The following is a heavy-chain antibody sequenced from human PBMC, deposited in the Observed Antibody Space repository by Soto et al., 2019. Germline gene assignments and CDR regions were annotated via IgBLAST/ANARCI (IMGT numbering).Heavy chain of an antibody. V-gene: IGHV3-53*01. J-gene: IGHJ4*02. CDR3: AIYDILTGPDWNHDY. CDR2: IYSGGNT. D-gene: IGHD3-9*01. Sequence: GGSLRLSCAASGFTVSSNYMSWLRQAPGKGLEWVSVIYSGGNTDYADSVKGRSTSSRDYSKNTVDLQMSSLKASDTAMYYCAIYDILTGPDWNHDYWGKGTLVTVSS. CDR1: GFTVSSNY.